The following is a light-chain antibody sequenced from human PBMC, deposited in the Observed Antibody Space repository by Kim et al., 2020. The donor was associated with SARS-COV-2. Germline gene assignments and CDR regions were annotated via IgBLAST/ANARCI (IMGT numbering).Light chain of an antibody. CDR3: QQYVISPRT. CDR1: QSVSSNY. Sequence: EIVLTQSPGSLSLSPGERATLSCRASQSVSSNYLAWYQQKPGQAPRLLIYGASSRATGIPYRFSGSGSGTEFTLTISRLEPEDFAVYYCQQYVISPRTFGRGTKVDIK. V-gene: IGKV3-20*01. CDR2: GAS. J-gene: IGKJ1*01.